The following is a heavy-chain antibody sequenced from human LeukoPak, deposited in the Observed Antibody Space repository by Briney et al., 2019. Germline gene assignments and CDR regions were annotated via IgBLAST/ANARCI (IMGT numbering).Heavy chain of an antibody. CDR2: IYTDDSDT. D-gene: IGHD2-2*01. CDR1: GYRFNSYW. V-gene: IGHV5-51*01. Sequence: PGESLQIFRKGSGYRFNSYWIGWVRQMPGKGLEWMGIIYTDDSDTTYSPSFQGQVTISADKSISNAYLQWSSLKASDTAMYYCARHPAVAPAATGSFDIWGQGTMVTVTS. J-gene: IGHJ3*02. CDR3: ARHPAVAPAATGSFDI.